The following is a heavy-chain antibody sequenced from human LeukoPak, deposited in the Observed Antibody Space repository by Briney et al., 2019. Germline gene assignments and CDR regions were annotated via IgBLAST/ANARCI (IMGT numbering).Heavy chain of an antibody. D-gene: IGHD3-16*01. J-gene: IGHJ4*02. CDR2: IKQDGSEK. Sequence: GGSLRLSCAASGFTFSSYWMSWVRQAPGKGLEWVANIKQDGSEKYYVDSVKGRFTISRDNAKNSLYLQMNSLRAEDTAVYYWASVLPPLRLMGEYYFDYWAREPLVT. CDR1: GFTFSSYW. V-gene: IGHV3-7*01. CDR3: ASVLPPLRLMGEYYFDY.